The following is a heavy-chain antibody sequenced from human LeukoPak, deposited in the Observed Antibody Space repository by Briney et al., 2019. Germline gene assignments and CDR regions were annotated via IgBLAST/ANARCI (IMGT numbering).Heavy chain of an antibody. CDR2: IYTNNGDP. D-gene: IGHD3-22*01. V-gene: IGHV7-4-1*02. CDR3: ARDLGYDSSGHFYGWFDP. Sequence: EASVKVSCKASGYTFTRYTLNWVRQAPGQGLEWMGWIYTNNGDPVYAQGFTGRFVFSVDTSVNTAYLQITSLKAEDTAVYYCARDLGYDSSGHFYGWFDPWGQGTLVTVSS. CDR1: GYTFTRYT. J-gene: IGHJ5*02.